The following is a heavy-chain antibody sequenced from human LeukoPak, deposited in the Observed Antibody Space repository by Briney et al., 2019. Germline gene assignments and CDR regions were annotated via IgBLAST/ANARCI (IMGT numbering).Heavy chain of an antibody. V-gene: IGHV3-23*01. Sequence: GGSLRLSCAASGFTFSSYGMHWVRQAPGKGLEWVSGISGSGRTYYADSVKGWFTISRDNSKNTLYLQMNSLRAEGTAVYYCARSRSISAALEYWGQGTLVTVSS. D-gene: IGHD6-13*01. CDR1: GFTFSSYG. CDR3: ARSRSISAALEY. J-gene: IGHJ4*02. CDR2: ISGSGRT.